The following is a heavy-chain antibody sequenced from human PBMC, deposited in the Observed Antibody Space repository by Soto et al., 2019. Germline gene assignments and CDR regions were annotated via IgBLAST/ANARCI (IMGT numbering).Heavy chain of an antibody. V-gene: IGHV5-51*01. Sequence: SLKISCKGSGYSFTSYWIGWVRQMPGKGLEWMGIIYPGDSDTRYSPSFQGQVTISADKSISTAYLQLSSLKASDTAMYYCARHWDISGPRRWFDPWGQGALVTVSS. CDR3: ARHWDISGPRRWFDP. J-gene: IGHJ5*02. D-gene: IGHD3-22*01. CDR1: GYSFTSYW. CDR2: IYPGDSDT.